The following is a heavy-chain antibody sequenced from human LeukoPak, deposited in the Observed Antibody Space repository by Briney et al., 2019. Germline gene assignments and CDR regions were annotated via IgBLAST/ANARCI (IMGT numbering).Heavy chain of an antibody. CDR3: ARANEVAGRGVGWFDP. D-gene: IGHD6-19*01. CDR1: GFTFSSYA. V-gene: IGHV3-30-3*01. Sequence: GRSLRLSCAASGFTFSSYAMHWVRQAPGKGLEWVAVISYDGSNKYYADSVEGRFTISRDNSKNTLYLQMNSLRAEDTAVYYCARANEVAGRGVGWFDPWGQGTLVTVSS. CDR2: ISYDGSNK. J-gene: IGHJ5*02.